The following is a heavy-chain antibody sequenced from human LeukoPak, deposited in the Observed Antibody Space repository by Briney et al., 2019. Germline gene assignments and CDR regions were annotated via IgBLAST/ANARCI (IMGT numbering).Heavy chain of an antibody. V-gene: IGHV1-8*03. J-gene: IGHJ5*02. Sequence: ASVKVSCKASGYTFTSYDINWVRQATGQGLGWMGWMNPNSGNTGYAQKFQGRVTITRNTSISTAYMELSSLRSEDTAVYYCARSPEYSSSSPIYDPWGQGTLVTVSS. CDR2: MNPNSGNT. CDR1: GYTFTSYD. CDR3: ARSPEYSSSSPIYDP. D-gene: IGHD6-6*01.